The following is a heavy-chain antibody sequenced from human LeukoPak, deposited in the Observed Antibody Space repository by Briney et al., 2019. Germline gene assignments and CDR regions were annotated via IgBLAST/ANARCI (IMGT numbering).Heavy chain of an antibody. CDR1: GGSISTSCYY. V-gene: IGHV4-39*02. J-gene: IGHJ6*02. CDR2: IYYSGST. Sequence: SETLSLTCTVSGGSISTSCYYWGWIRQPPGKGLEWIGNIYYSGSTHYNPSLESRVTISVDTSKNQFSLKLSSVTATDTAVYYCARDLRGSGSYGAPKNDGMDVWGQGTTVTVSS. D-gene: IGHD3-10*01. CDR3: ARDLRGSGSYGAPKNDGMDV.